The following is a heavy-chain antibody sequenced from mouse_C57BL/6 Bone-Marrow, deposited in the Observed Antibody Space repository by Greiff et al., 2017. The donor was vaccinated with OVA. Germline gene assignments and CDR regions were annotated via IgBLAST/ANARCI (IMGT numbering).Heavy chain of an antibody. Sequence: EVKLVESGGDLVKPGGSLKLSCAASGFTFSSYGMSWVRQTPDKRLEWVATISSGGSYTYYPDSVKGRFTISRDNAKNTLYLQMSSLKSEDTAMYYCASPIYDGYYWYFEVWGTGTTVTVSS. D-gene: IGHD2-3*01. CDR2: ISSGGSYT. J-gene: IGHJ1*03. CDR3: ASPIYDGYYWYFEV. CDR1: GFTFSSYG. V-gene: IGHV5-6*01.